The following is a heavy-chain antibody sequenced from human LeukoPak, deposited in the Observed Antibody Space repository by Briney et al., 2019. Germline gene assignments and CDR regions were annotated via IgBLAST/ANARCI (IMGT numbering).Heavy chain of an antibody. CDR2: IDPGDSFT. V-gene: IGHV5-10-1*01. CDR3: SKGGGCCVVLVLY. D-gene: IGHD3-10*01. Sequence: PGGSLRLSCKGSGYSFSSYWISWVRQMPGKGLEWMGRIDPGDSFTKYRPSLEGRVTISADKSLSTVYLQWSSLKASDTAIYYCSKGGGCCVVLVLYWGQGTLVTVSS. J-gene: IGHJ4*02. CDR1: GYSFSSYW.